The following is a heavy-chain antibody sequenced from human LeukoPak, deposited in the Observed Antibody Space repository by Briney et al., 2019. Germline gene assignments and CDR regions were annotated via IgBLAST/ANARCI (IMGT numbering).Heavy chain of an antibody. J-gene: IGHJ4*02. Sequence: GGSLRLSCAASGFTFSSYWMHWVRQAPGKGLVWVSRIISDGSSTSYADSVKGRFTISRDNAKSTLYLQMNSLRAEDAAGYYCVKGSSSGYYYFDYWGQGTLVTVSS. V-gene: IGHV3-74*01. D-gene: IGHD3-22*01. CDR1: GFTFSSYW. CDR2: IISDGSST. CDR3: VKGSSSGYYYFDY.